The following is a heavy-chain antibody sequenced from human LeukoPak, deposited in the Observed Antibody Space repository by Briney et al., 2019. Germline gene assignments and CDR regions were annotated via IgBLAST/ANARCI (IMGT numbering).Heavy chain of an antibody. CDR2: ISYDGSNK. D-gene: IGHD4-17*01. CDR1: GFTFSSYA. J-gene: IGHJ4*02. CDR3: ARGNGDYAIHPDY. Sequence: GRSLRLSCAASGFTFSSYAMHWVRQAPGKGLEWVAVISYDGSNKYYADSVKGRFTISRDNSKNTLYLLINSLRADDTAVYYCARGNGDYAIHPDYWGQGTLVTVSS. V-gene: IGHV3-30-3*01.